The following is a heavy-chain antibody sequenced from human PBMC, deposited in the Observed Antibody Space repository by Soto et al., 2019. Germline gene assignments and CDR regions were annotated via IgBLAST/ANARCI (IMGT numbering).Heavy chain of an antibody. D-gene: IGHD3-3*01. V-gene: IGHV1-2*02. CDR2: INPKSGGT. J-gene: IGHJ5*02. CDR3: ATLSNEFWSGPNNWFDP. CDR1: GYTFTGYY. Sequence: ASVKVSCKASGYTFTGYYMHWVRQAPGQGLEWMGWINPKSGGTIYAQKFQGRVTMTEDTSTDTAYMELSSLRSEDTAVYYCATLSNEFWSGPNNWFDPWGQGTLVTVSS.